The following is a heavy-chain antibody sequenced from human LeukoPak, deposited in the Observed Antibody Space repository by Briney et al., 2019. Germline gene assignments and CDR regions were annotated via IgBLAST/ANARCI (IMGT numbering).Heavy chain of an antibody. J-gene: IGHJ4*02. Sequence: PSETLSLTCTVSGGSIGSSSYYWGWIRQPPGKGLEWIGSIYYSGSTYYNPSLKSRVTISVDTSKNQFSLNLSSVTAADTAVYYCATLIVGATRSDYWGQGTLVTVSS. V-gene: IGHV4-39*01. CDR2: IYYSGST. CDR3: ATLIVGATRSDY. CDR1: GGSIGSSSYY. D-gene: IGHD1-26*01.